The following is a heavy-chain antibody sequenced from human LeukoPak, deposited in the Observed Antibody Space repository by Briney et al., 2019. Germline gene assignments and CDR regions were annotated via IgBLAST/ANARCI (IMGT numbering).Heavy chain of an antibody. J-gene: IGHJ5*02. D-gene: IGHD5-24*01. V-gene: IGHV3-21*01. CDR1: GFTFSSYS. CDR3: ARDGGRWLQPYYADP. Sequence: GGSLRLSCSASGFTFSSYSMNWVRQAPGKGLEWVSSISSSSSYIYYADSVKGRFTISRDNAKNSLYLQMNSLRAEDTAVYYCARDGGRWLQPYYADPWGHGTRVT. CDR2: ISSSSSYI.